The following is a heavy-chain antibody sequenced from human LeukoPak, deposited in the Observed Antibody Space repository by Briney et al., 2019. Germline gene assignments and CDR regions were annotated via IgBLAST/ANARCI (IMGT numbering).Heavy chain of an antibody. Sequence: SETLSLTCTVSGGSISSYYWSWIRQSPGKGLEWIGYIYYSGSTNYNPSLKSRVTISVDTSKNQFSLKLSSVTAADTAVYYCARFRRQQLSFDYWGQGTVVTVSS. CDR1: GGSISSYY. CDR2: IYYSGST. CDR3: ARFRRQQLSFDY. V-gene: IGHV4-59*01. J-gene: IGHJ4*02. D-gene: IGHD6-13*01.